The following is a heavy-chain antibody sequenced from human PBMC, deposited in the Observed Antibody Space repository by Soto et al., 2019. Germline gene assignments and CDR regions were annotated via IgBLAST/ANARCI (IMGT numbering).Heavy chain of an antibody. D-gene: IGHD3-16*01. J-gene: IGHJ3*02. CDR2: VSGSGGGT. V-gene: IGHV3-23*01. CDR3: AKQGPGGHNAFDI. CDR1: GFTFSNSA. Sequence: PGGSLRLSCAASGFTFSNSAMSWVRQAPGKGLEWVSTVSGSGGGTDYADSVKGRFTISRDNSKNTLYLQMNSLRAGDTALYYCAKQGPGGHNAFDIWGQGTMVTVSS.